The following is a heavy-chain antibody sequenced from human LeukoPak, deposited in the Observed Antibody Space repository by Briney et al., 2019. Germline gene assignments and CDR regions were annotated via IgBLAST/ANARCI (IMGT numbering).Heavy chain of an antibody. V-gene: IGHV4-61*01. CDR2: IYYSGST. CDR3: ARSLPSDYYGSGSHDY. Sequence: SETLSLTCTVSGGSVSSGSYYWSWIRQPPGKGLECIGYIYYSGSTNYNPSLKSRVTISVDTSKNQFSLKLSSVTAADTAVYYCARSLPSDYYGSGSHDYWGQGTLVTVSS. D-gene: IGHD3-10*01. J-gene: IGHJ4*02. CDR1: GGSVSSGSYY.